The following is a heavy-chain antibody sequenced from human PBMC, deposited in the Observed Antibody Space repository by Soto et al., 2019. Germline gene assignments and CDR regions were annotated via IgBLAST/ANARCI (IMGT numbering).Heavy chain of an antibody. D-gene: IGHD3-10*01. Sequence: SETLSLTCTVSGGSISSGDYYWSWIRQPPGKGLEWIGYIYYSGSTYYNPSLKSRVTISVDTSKNHFSLKLSSVTAADTAVYYCARDRDYGSGTYYNCYSGMDVWGQGTTVTVSS. CDR3: ARDRDYGSGTYYNCYSGMDV. CDR2: IYYSGST. CDR1: GGSISSGDYY. J-gene: IGHJ6*02. V-gene: IGHV4-30-4*01.